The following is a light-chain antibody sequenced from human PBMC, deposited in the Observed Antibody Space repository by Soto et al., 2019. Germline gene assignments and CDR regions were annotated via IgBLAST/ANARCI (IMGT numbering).Light chain of an antibody. CDR3: LQDYNYPRT. CDR2: VAS. Sequence: DIQMTQSPSSLSASVGDRVTITCRASQNINNYLNWYQHKPGKAPKLLIYVASTLQSGVPSRFSGSGSGTDFILTISSLHPDDFATYYCLQDYNYPRTFGQGTKVEIK. CDR1: QNINNY. V-gene: IGKV1-39*01. J-gene: IGKJ1*01.